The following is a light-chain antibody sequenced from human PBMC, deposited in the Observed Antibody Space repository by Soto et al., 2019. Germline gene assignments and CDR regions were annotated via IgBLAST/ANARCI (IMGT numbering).Light chain of an antibody. CDR1: QGISSY. CDR2: AAS. CDR3: QQPNSYPRT. J-gene: IGKJ4*01. V-gene: IGKV1-9*01. Sequence: IHLTPSLSALSAPVGDGVNITSRASQGISSYLAWYQQKKGKAPKLLIYAASTLQSGVPSRFSGGGYGTDFTLTISSLQSEDFATFYCQQPNSYPRTFGGGTKVDIK.